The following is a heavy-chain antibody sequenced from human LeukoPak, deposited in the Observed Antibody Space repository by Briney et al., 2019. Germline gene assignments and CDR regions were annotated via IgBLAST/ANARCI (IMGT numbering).Heavy chain of an antibody. D-gene: IGHD1-14*01. J-gene: IGHJ6*03. CDR3: ARDKAGTTPYYSYSMDV. Sequence: GGALRLSCAASGVTFSSYSMNWVRQAPGRGVEWVSAISNSSSYMYYADSVTARFTISRDNAKNSLYPQMHRLSAQDTAVYYCARDKAGTTPYYSYSMDVWRKGTTVTVSS. V-gene: IGHV3-21*01. CDR2: ISNSSSYM. CDR1: GVTFSSYS.